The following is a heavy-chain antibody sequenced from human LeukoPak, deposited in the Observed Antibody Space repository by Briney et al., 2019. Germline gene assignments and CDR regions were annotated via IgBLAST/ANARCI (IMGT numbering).Heavy chain of an antibody. CDR3: AKARGPVATHPDY. CDR2: IFGSGGST. Sequence: GGSLRLSCAASGFTFSSYAMTWVRQAPGKGPEWVSAIFGSGGSTYYADSVKGRFTISRDNSKNTLYLQMNSLGAEDTAVYYCAKARGPVATHPDYWGQGTLVTVSS. D-gene: IGHD5-12*01. J-gene: IGHJ4*02. V-gene: IGHV3-23*01. CDR1: GFTFSSYA.